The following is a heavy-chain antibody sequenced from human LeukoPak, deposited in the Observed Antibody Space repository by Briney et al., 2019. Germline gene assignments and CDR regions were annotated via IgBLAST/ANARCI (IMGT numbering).Heavy chain of an antibody. CDR2: TSAYNGNT. V-gene: IGHV1-18*01. CDR1: AYTFTSYG. Sequence: ASVKVSCKASAYTFTSYGISWVRQAPGQGIEWMGWTSAYNGNTDYAQKLQGRVTMTTDTSTSTAYMELRSLRFDDTAVYYCARVVPAATRNWFAPWGQGTLVTVSS. J-gene: IGHJ5*02. CDR3: ARVVPAATRNWFAP. D-gene: IGHD2-2*01.